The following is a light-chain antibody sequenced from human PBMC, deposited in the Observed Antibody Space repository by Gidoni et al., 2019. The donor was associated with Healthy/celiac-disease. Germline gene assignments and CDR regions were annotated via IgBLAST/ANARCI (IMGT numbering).Light chain of an antibody. CDR2: GNS. CDR1: SSNIGAGYD. CDR3: HSYDSSLSGVV. Sequence: QSVLTQPPSVSGAPGQRVTISCTGRSSNIGAGYDVHWYQQLPGTAPKLLIYGNSNRPSGVPDRFSGSKSGTSASLAITGLQAEDEADYYCHSYDSSLSGVVFGGGTKLTVL. J-gene: IGLJ2*01. V-gene: IGLV1-40*01.